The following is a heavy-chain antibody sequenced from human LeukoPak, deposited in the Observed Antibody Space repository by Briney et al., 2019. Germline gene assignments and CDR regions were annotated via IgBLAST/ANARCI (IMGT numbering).Heavy chain of an antibody. CDR1: AYSISIGYF. V-gene: IGHV4-38-2*02. J-gene: IGHJ1*01. CDR2: IYNSGST. Sequence: PSETLSLTCTVSAYSISIGYFWGWLRQSPGKGLEWIGSIYNSGSTYYNPSLESRVTIAVDTSKNQFSLKLRSVTAADTAVYYCAKDSGDYLRPEYFLDWGQGTLVTVSS. D-gene: IGHD4-17*01. CDR3: AKDSGDYLRPEYFLD.